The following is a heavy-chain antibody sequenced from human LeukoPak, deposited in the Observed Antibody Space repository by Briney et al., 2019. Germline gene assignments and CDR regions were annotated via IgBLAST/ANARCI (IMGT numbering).Heavy chain of an antibody. CDR2: INHSGST. D-gene: IGHD5-18*01. V-gene: IGHV4-34*01. CDR3: AMGDTAMVIPIDY. CDR1: GGSFSGYY. J-gene: IGHJ4*02. Sequence: SETLSLTCAVYGGSFSGYYWSWIRQPPGKGLEWIGEINHSGSTNYNPSLKSRVTISVDTSKNQFSLKLSSVTAADTAVYYCAMGDTAMVIPIDYWGQGTLVTVSS.